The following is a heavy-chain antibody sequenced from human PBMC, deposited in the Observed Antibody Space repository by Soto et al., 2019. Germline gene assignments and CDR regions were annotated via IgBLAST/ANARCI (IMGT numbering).Heavy chain of an antibody. CDR2: IYSGGST. J-gene: IGHJ6*02. V-gene: IGHV3-53*01. Sequence: GGSLRLSCAASGFTVSSNYMSWVRQAPGKGLEWVSVIYSGGSTYYADSVKGRFTISRDNSKNTLYLQMNSLRAEDTAVYYCARDMWAGIAAAGRQDYYGMDVWGQGTTVTVSS. CDR3: ARDMWAGIAAAGRQDYYGMDV. CDR1: GFTVSSNY. D-gene: IGHD6-13*01.